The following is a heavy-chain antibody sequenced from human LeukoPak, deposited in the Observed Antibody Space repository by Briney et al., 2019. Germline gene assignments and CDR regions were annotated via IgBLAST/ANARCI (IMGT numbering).Heavy chain of an antibody. CDR3: GSPVGSGYLNVVDY. CDR1: GFTFSSYS. Sequence: GGSLRLSCAASGFTFSSYSMNWVRQAPGKGLEWVSSISSSSSYIYYADSVKGRFTISRDNAKNSLYLQMNSLRAEDTAVYYCGSPVGSGYLNVVDYWGQGTLVTVSS. D-gene: IGHD3-3*01. V-gene: IGHV3-21*01. J-gene: IGHJ4*02. CDR2: ISSSSSYI.